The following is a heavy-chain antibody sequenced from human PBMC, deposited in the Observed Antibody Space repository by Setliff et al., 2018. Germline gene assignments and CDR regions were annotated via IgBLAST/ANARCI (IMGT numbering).Heavy chain of an antibody. CDR2: IKQDGSEK. V-gene: IGHV3-7*01. CDR3: ARGPTIFGAIYYMDV. D-gene: IGHD3-3*01. CDR1: GFTFSSYR. Sequence: PGGSLRLSCAASGFTFSSYRMNWVRQAPGKGLEWVANIKQDGSEKYYVDSVKGRFTISRDNAKNSLYLQMNSLRAEDTAVYYCARGPTIFGAIYYMDVWGKGTTVTVSS. J-gene: IGHJ6*03.